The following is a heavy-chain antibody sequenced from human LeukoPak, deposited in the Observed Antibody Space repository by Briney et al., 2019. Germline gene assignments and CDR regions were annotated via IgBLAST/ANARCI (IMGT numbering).Heavy chain of an antibody. CDR3: ARGDSSYYYYGMDV. CDR1: GGSLSGYY. CDR2: INHTGST. D-gene: IGHD6-13*01. J-gene: IGHJ6*02. Sequence: SETLSLTCAVYGGSLSGYYWSWIRQPPGKGREWVGEINHTGSTNYTPSLKSRVTISVDTSKNQFSLKLSSVTAADTAVYYCARGDSSYYYYGMDVWGQGTTVTVSS. V-gene: IGHV4-34*01.